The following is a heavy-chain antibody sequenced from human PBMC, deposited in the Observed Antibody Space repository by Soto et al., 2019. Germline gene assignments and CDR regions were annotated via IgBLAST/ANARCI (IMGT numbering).Heavy chain of an antibody. CDR2: INSDGSST. CDR3: ARGVTDYYYYYGMDV. D-gene: IGHD5-18*01. J-gene: IGHJ6*02. Sequence: PGGSLSLSCAASGFTFSSYWMHWVRQAPGKGLVWVSRINSDGSSTSYADSVKGRFTISRDNAKNTLYLQMNSLRAEDTAVYYCARGVTDYYYYYGMDVWGQGTTVTVSS. V-gene: IGHV3-74*01. CDR1: GFTFSSYW.